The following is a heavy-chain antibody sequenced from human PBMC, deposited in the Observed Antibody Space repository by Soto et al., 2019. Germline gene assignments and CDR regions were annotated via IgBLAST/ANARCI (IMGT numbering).Heavy chain of an antibody. J-gene: IGHJ4*02. D-gene: IGHD3-3*01. CDR1: GGSISSSSYY. CDR2: IYYSGST. V-gene: IGHV4-39*01. Sequence: SETLSLTCTVSGGSISSSSYYWGWIRQPPGKGLEWIGSIYYSGSTYYNPSLKSRVTISVDTSKNQFSLKLSSVTAADTAVYYCASTYYDFWSGYYSGWGQGTLVTVSS. CDR3: ASTYYDFWSGYYSG.